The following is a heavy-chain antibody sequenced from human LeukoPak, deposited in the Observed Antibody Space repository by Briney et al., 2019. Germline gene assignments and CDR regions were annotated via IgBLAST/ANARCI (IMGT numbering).Heavy chain of an antibody. CDR3: ARDGGVVVSAAIWDSYYYYYMDV. CDR2: IIPIFGTA. D-gene: IGHD2-2*01. CDR1: GGTFSSYA. J-gene: IGHJ6*03. Sequence: ASVKVSCKASGGTFSSYAISWVRQAPGQGLEWMGGIIPIFGTANYAQKFQGRVTITADESTSTAYMELSSLRSEDTAVYYCARDGGVVVSAAIWDSYYYYYMDVWGKGTTVTISS. V-gene: IGHV1-69*13.